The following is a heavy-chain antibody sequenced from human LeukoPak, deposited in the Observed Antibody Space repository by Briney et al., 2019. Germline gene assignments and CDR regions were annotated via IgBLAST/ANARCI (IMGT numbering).Heavy chain of an antibody. J-gene: IGHJ4*02. Sequence: QPGRSLRLSCAASGFTFSSYAMSWVRQAPGKGLEWVSVISGSADSAFYADSVKGQFTISRDNSKNTLYLQMNSLRAEDTAVYFCAKSRSGSANWALQIFDNWGQGTLVTVSS. D-gene: IGHD1-1*01. V-gene: IGHV3-23*01. CDR1: GFTFSSYA. CDR2: ISGSADSA. CDR3: AKSRSGSANWALQIFDN.